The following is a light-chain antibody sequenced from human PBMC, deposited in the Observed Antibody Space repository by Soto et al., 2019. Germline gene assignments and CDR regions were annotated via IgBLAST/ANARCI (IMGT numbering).Light chain of an antibody. CDR2: AVS. J-gene: IGLJ2*01. CDR3: SSYTSSSSHVV. Sequence: QSVLTQPASVSGSPGQSITISCTGTRSDVGGYKYVSWYQQHPGKAPKLMIYAVSNRPSGVSNRFSGSKSGNTASLTISGLQAEDEADYYCSSYTSSSSHVVFGGGTKLTVL. CDR1: RSDVGGYKY. V-gene: IGLV2-14*01.